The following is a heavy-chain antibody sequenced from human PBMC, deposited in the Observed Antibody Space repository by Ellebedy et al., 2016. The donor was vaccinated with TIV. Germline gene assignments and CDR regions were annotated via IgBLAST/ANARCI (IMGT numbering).Heavy chain of an antibody. CDR1: GGSFSGYY. Sequence: SETLSLTCAVYGGSFSGYYWSWIRQPPGKGLEWIGEINHSGSTNYNPSLKSRVTVSVDTSKNQFSLKLSSVTAADTAVYYCARVRLRYFDHSYNWFDPWGQGTLVTVSS. J-gene: IGHJ5*02. CDR2: INHSGST. CDR3: ARVRLRYFDHSYNWFDP. V-gene: IGHV4-34*01. D-gene: IGHD3-9*01.